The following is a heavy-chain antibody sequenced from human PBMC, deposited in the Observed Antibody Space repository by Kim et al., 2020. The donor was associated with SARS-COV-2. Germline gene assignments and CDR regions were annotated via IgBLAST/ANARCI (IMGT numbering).Heavy chain of an antibody. Sequence: PSLKSRVTISVDTAKNQFSLKLSSVTAADTAVYYCARGVVPAATRYYFDYWGQGTLVTVSS. CDR3: ARGVVPAATRYYFDY. V-gene: IGHV4-59*09. D-gene: IGHD2-2*01. J-gene: IGHJ4*02.